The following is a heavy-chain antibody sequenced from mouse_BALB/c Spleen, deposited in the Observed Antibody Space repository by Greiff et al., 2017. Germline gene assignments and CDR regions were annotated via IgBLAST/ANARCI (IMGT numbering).Heavy chain of an antibody. D-gene: IGHD2-3*01. CDR2: IDPANGNT. J-gene: IGHJ2*01. CDR1: GFNIKDTY. Sequence: VQLKESGAELVKPGASVKLSCTASGFNIKDTYMHWVKQRPEQGLEWIGRIDPANGNTKYDPKFQGKATITADTSSNTAYLQLSSLTSEDTAVYYCARDSYDGYPAWFAYWGQGTTLTVSS. V-gene: IGHV14-3*02. CDR3: ARDSYDGYPAWFAY.